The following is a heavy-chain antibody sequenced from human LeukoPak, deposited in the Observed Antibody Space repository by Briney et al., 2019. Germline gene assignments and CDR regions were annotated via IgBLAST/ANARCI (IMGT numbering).Heavy chain of an antibody. J-gene: IGHJ4*02. D-gene: IGHD6-13*01. V-gene: IGHV5-51*01. CDR2: ICPGDSDT. CDR3: ARHRSSSWYFDY. Sequence: GESLKISCKGSGYSFTSYWIGWVRQMPGKGLEWVWIICPGDSDTRYSPSFQGQVTISADKSISTAYLQWSSLKASDTAMYYCARHRSSSWYFDYWGQGTLVTVSS. CDR1: GYSFTSYW.